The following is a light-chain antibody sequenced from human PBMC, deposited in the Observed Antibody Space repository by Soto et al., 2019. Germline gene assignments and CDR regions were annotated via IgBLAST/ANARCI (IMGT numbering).Light chain of an antibody. CDR1: QTISNK. J-gene: IGKJ4*01. CDR2: GES. Sequence: EIVMTQSPATLSVSPGERVTFSCRASQTISNKLAWYQHKPGQAPRLLISGESTGATGIPARFSGSWSGTEFTLTINSLQSEDFAVYYCQQYYRWPVTFGGGTKVDIK. V-gene: IGKV3-15*01. CDR3: QQYYRWPVT.